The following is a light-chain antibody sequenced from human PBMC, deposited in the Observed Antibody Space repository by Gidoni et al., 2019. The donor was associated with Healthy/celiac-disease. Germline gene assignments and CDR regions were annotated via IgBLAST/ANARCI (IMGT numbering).Light chain of an antibody. J-gene: IGLJ1*01. CDR1: SSNIGSNT. CDR2: SNN. V-gene: IGLV1-44*01. CDR3: AAWDDSLNGPT. Sequence: QSVLTQPPSASGTPGQRVTITRSGSSSNIGSNTVNCYQQLPGTAPKLLIYSNNQRPSGVPDRFSGSKSGTSASLAISGLQSEDEADYYCAAWDDSLNGPTFGTGTKVTVL.